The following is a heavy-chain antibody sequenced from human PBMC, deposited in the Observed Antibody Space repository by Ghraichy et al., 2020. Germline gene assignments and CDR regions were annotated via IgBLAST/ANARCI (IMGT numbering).Heavy chain of an antibody. CDR3: ARDRINVIREAMYDF. Sequence: GESLNISCVASGFTVINYAMSWVRQAPGKGLEWVSAISGIGDEIYYADSVKGRFTISRDNSKNTVYLQMNSLRAEDTAVYFCARDRINVIREAMYDFWGQGTQVTVSS. CDR2: ISGIGDEI. CDR1: GFTVINYA. V-gene: IGHV3-23*01. D-gene: IGHD5-18*01. J-gene: IGHJ4*02.